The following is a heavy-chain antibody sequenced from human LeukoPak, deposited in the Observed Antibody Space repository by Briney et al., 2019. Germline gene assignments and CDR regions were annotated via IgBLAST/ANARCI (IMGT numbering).Heavy chain of an antibody. Sequence: SVKVSCKASGYTFTSYGISWVRQAPGQGLEWMGGIIPIFGTANYAQKFQGRVTITADESTSTAYMELSSLRSEDTAVYYCSAEAQWLVSDYWGQGTLVTVSS. CDR1: GYTFTSYG. D-gene: IGHD6-19*01. J-gene: IGHJ4*02. V-gene: IGHV1-69*13. CDR2: IIPIFGTA. CDR3: SAEAQWLVSDY.